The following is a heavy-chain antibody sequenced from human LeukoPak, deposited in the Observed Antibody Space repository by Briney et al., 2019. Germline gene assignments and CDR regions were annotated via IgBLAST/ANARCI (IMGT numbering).Heavy chain of an antibody. D-gene: IGHD3-22*01. CDR2: INHIGGT. V-gene: IGHV4-34*01. CDR1: GGSFSGYY. Sequence: SETLSLTCVVSGGSFSGYYWTWIRQPPGKGLEWIGEINHIGGTNYNPSLKSRVTISVDTSKNQFSLKLSSVTAADTAVYYCARVWYRSSSGYAPYYFDYWGQGTLVTVSS. CDR3: ARVWYRSSSGYAPYYFDY. J-gene: IGHJ4*02.